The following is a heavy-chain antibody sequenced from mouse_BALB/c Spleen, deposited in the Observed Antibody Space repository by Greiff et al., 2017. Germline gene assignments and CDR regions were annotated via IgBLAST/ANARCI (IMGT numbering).Heavy chain of an antibody. Sequence: VKLVESGPGLVAPSQSLSITCTVSGFSLTSYGVHWVRQPPGKGLEWLGVIWAGGSTNYNSALMSRLSISKDNSKSQVFLKMNSLQTDDTAMYYCARDWDQAWFAYWGQGTLVTVSA. D-gene: IGHD4-1*01. CDR1: GFSLTSYG. CDR2: IWAGGST. CDR3: ARDWDQAWFAY. V-gene: IGHV2-9*02. J-gene: IGHJ3*01.